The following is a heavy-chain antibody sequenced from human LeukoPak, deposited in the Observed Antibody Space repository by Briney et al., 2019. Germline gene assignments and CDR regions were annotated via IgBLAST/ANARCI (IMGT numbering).Heavy chain of an antibody. J-gene: IGHJ5*02. CDR3: ARVEDRGFDP. Sequence: ASVKVSCKASGYTFTGYYIHWVRQAPGQGLEWMGRISPKSGGTNYAQKFQGRVTMTRDTSISTAYMELNGLGSDDTAVYYCARVEDRGFDPWGQGTPVTVSS. CDR1: GYTFTGYY. V-gene: IGHV1-2*06. CDR2: ISPKSGGT. D-gene: IGHD3-22*01.